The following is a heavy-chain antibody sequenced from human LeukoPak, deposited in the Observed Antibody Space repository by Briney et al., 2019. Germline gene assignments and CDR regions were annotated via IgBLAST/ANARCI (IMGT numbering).Heavy chain of an antibody. CDR1: GFSFSTSS. CDR2: ISSSSSAI. V-gene: IGHV3-48*01. D-gene: IGHD1-26*01. J-gene: IGHJ6*04. CDR3: ARENWDLVAVPMDV. Sequence: PGGSLRLSCAASGFSFSTSSMIWVRQAPGKGLEWISYISSSSSAIYYADSVKGRFAISRDNAKNSLYLQMNSLRAEDTAIYYCARENWDLVAVPMDVWGKGTTVIVSS.